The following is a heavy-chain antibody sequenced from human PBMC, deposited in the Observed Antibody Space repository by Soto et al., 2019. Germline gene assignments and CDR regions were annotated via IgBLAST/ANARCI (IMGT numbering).Heavy chain of an antibody. J-gene: IGHJ4*02. CDR3: ARGLYYDSSGPFDY. D-gene: IGHD3-22*01. V-gene: IGHV4-34*01. Sequence: PSETLSLTCAVYGGSFSGYYWSWIRQPPGKGLEWIGEINHSGSTNYNPSLKSRVTISVDTSKNQFSLKLSSVTAADTAVYYCARGLYYDSSGPFDYWGQGTLVTVSS. CDR2: INHSGST. CDR1: GGSFSGYY.